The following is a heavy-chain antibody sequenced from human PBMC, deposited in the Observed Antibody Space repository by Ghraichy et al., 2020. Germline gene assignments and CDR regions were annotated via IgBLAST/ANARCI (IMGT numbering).Heavy chain of an antibody. J-gene: IGHJ4*02. V-gene: IGHV3-7*03. CDR1: GFNPRSYW. Sequence: GGSLRLSCAASGFNPRSYWMNWVRQAPGKGLEWVANIRQDGSEKYYVASVKGRFTISRDNAKKSLYLQMNSLRAEDTAVYYCARAYGDYVWRFDSWGQGTLVTVSS. CDR3: ARAYGDYVWRFDS. CDR2: IRQDGSEK. D-gene: IGHD4-17*01.